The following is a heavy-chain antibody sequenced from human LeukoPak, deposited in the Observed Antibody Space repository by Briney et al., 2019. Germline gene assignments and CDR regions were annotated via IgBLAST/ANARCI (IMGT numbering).Heavy chain of an antibody. CDR1: GFTFSSYA. D-gene: IGHD2-2*01. CDR2: ISGSGGST. Sequence: PGGSLRLSCAASGFTFSSYAMSWVRQAPGKGLEWVSAISGSGGSTYYADSVKGRFTISRDNSKNTLYLQMNSLRAEDTAVYYCSRGYCSSTSCYFNYYYYYMDVWGKGTTVTVSS. V-gene: IGHV3-23*01. CDR3: SRGYCSSTSCYFNYYYYYMDV. J-gene: IGHJ6*03.